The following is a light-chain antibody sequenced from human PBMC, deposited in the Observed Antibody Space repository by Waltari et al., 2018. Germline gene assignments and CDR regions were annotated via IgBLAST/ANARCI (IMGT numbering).Light chain of an antibody. J-gene: IGKJ1*01. CDR1: PSIGSS. Sequence: ETVVTQSPGTLSVSPGERATLSCRTSPSIGSSLAWYQQKPGQSPRLLIYHASTRATGSPARFSGSGSETEFTLTISSLQSEDSAVYYCQQYNNWPPGTFGQGTRVEV. V-gene: IGKV3D-15*01. CDR3: QQYNNWPPGT. CDR2: HAS.